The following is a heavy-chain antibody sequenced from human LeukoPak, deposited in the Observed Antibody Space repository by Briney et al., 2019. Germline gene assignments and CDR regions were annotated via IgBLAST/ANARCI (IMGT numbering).Heavy chain of an antibody. V-gene: IGHV1-58*01. CDR2: IVVGSGNT. Sequence: VASVKVSCKASGFTFTSSAVQWVRQARGQRLEWIGWIVVGSGNTNYAQKFQERVTITRDMSTSTAYMELSSLRSEDTAVYYCAADSGYYPDAFDIWGQGTMVTVSS. CDR3: AADSGYYPDAFDI. CDR1: GFTFTSSA. D-gene: IGHD3-22*01. J-gene: IGHJ3*02.